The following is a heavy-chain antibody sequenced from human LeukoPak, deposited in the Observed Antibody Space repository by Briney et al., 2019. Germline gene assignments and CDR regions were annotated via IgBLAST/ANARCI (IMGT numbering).Heavy chain of an antibody. CDR3: ARESETSRRFYAP. Sequence: GESLKISCTCSGYTFSNYWIGWVRPMPGKGLEWMGIIYPGDSDATYSPSFRGQVTFSVDESRTTVYLEWTSLKASDTAMYFCARESETSRRFYAPWGQGTLVTVSS. J-gene: IGHJ5*02. CDR1: GYTFSNYW. V-gene: IGHV5-51*01. D-gene: IGHD2-2*01. CDR2: IYPGDSDA.